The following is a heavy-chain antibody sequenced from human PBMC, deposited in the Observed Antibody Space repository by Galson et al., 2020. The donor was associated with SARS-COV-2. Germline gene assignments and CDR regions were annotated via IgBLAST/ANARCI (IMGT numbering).Heavy chain of an antibody. CDR1: GFTVSSNY. CDR2: IYSGGST. CDR3: ARDLGGGTLDY. Sequence: QLGESLKISCAASGFTVSSNYMSWVRQAPGKGLEWVSVIYSGGSTYYADSVKGRFTISRDNSKNTLYLQMNSLRAEDTAVYYCARDLGGGTLDYWGQGTLVTVSS. J-gene: IGHJ4*02. D-gene: IGHD2-15*01. V-gene: IGHV3-53*01.